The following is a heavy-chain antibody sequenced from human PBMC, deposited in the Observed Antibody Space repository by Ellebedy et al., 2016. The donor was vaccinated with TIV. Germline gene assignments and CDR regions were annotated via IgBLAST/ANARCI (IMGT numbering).Heavy chain of an antibody. V-gene: IGHV1-69*13. CDR3: ARVMNVVVTAIGCMDV. Sequence: SVKVSXKASGGTFSSYAISWVRQAPGQGLEWMGGIIPIFGTANYAQKFQGRVTITADESTSTAYMELSSLRSEDTAVYYCARVMNVVVTAIGCMDVWGQGTTVTVSS. CDR2: IIPIFGTA. CDR1: GGTFSSYA. D-gene: IGHD2-21*02. J-gene: IGHJ6*02.